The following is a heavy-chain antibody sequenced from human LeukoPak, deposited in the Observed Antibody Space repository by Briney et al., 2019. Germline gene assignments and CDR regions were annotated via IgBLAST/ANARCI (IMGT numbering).Heavy chain of an antibody. V-gene: IGHV4-34*01. Sequence: PSETLSLTCAVYGGSFSGYYWSWIRQPPGKGLEWIGEINHSGSTNYNPSLKSRVTISVDTSKNQFSLKLSSVTAADTAVYYCARAHYRYYYDSSGYYPDAFDIWGQGTMVTVSS. D-gene: IGHD3-22*01. CDR1: GGSFSGYY. J-gene: IGHJ3*02. CDR2: INHSGST. CDR3: ARAHYRYYYDSSGYYPDAFDI.